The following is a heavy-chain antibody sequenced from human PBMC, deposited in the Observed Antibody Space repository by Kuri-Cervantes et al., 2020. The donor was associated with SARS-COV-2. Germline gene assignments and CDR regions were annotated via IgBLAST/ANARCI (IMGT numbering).Heavy chain of an antibody. Sequence: SETLSLPCTVSGGSISSSSYYWGWIRQPPGKGLEWIGSIYYSGSTYYNPSLKSRVTISVDTSKNQFSLKLSSVTAADTAVYYCARDMRSAELAFDLWGRGTLVTVSS. J-gene: IGHJ2*01. CDR1: GGSISSSSYY. V-gene: IGHV4-39*07. D-gene: IGHD3-16*01. CDR2: IYYSGST. CDR3: ARDMRSAELAFDL.